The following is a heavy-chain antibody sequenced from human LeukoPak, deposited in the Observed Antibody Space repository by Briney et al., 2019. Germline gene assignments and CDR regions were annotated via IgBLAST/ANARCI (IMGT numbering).Heavy chain of an antibody. CDR2: IKQDGSEK. V-gene: IGHV3-7*01. CDR1: GFTFSSYW. J-gene: IGHJ4*02. Sequence: GRSLRLSCAASGFTFSSYWMSWVRQAPGKGLEWVANIKQDGSEKYYVDSVKGRFTISRDNAKNSLYLQMNSLRAEDTAVYYCARDAYVWGSYRRFDYWGQGTLVTVSS. CDR3: ARDAYVWGSYRRFDY. D-gene: IGHD3-16*02.